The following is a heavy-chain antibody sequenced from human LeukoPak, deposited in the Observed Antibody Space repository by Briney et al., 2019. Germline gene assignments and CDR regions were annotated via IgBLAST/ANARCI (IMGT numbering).Heavy chain of an antibody. J-gene: IGHJ4*02. Sequence: GASVKLSCTASGFTFSSYAISWVRQAPGQGLEWVGAISAIGGSTNYAQSVKGRVTISRDNSKNTLYLQMNSLRAEDTAVYYCAKDERGYSYGLFDDWGQGTLVTVSS. V-gene: IGHV3-23*01. D-gene: IGHD5-18*01. CDR1: GFTFSSYA. CDR3: AKDERGYSYGLFDD. CDR2: ISAIGGST.